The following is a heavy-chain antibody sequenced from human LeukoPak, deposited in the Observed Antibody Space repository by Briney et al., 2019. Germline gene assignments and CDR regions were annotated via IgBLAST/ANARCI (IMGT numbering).Heavy chain of an antibody. CDR3: ARGGSYYYMDV. V-gene: IGHV4-34*01. J-gene: IGHJ6*03. CDR2: INHSGST. CDR1: GGSFSGYY. Sequence: PSETLSLTCAVYGGSFSGYYWSWTRQPPGKGLEWIGEINHSGSTNYNPSLKSRVTISVDTSKNQFSLKLSSVTAADTAVCYCARGGSYYYMDVWGKGTTVTVSS.